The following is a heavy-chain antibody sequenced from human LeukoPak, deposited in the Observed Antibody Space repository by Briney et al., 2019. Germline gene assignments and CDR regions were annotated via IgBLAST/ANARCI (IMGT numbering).Heavy chain of an antibody. CDR3: ARDGNYYDSSGYYDILDY. CDR1: GFTFSSYW. V-gene: IGHV3-74*01. J-gene: IGHJ4*02. Sequence: QPGGSLRLSCAASGFTFSSYWMHWVRQAPGKGLVWVSRINSDGSSTSYADSVKGRFTISRDNAKNTLYLQMSSLRAEDTAVYYCARDGNYYDSSGYYDILDYWGQGTLVTVSS. CDR2: INSDGSST. D-gene: IGHD3-22*01.